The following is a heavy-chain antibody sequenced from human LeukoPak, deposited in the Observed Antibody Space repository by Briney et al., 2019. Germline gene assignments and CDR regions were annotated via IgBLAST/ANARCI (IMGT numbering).Heavy chain of an antibody. CDR3: ARHFTSSYSKGVNWFDP. CDR1: GGSFSGYY. Sequence: SETLSLTCAVYGGSFSGYYWSWIRQPPGKGLEWIGYIYYSGSTNYNPSLKSRVTISVDTSKNQFSLKLSSVTAADTAVYYCARHFTSSYSKGVNWFDPWGQGTLVTVSS. V-gene: IGHV4-59*08. D-gene: IGHD4-11*01. CDR2: IYYSGST. J-gene: IGHJ5*02.